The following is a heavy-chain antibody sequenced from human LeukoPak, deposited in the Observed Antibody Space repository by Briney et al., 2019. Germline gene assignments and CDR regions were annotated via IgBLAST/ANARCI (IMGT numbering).Heavy chain of an antibody. D-gene: IGHD6-19*01. CDR2: FDPEDGET. J-gene: IGHJ4*02. CDR3: ATVFSTVAGFDY. Sequence: GASVKVSCKVSGYTLTELSMHWVRQAPGNGLEWRGGFDPEDGETIYAQKFEGRVTMTEDTSTDTAYMELSSLRSEDTAVYYCATVFSTVAGFDYWGQGTLVTVSS. CDR1: GYTLTELS. V-gene: IGHV1-24*01.